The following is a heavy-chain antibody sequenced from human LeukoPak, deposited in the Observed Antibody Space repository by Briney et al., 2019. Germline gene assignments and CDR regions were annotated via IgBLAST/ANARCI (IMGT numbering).Heavy chain of an antibody. J-gene: IGHJ3*02. CDR3: ATTLYSGIHGDAFDI. D-gene: IGHD1-26*01. CDR1: GYSFTSYW. CDR2: IYPADSET. V-gene: IGHV5-51*03. Sequence: GESLKISCQGSGYSFTSYWIGWVRQMPGKSLEWMGNIYPADSETRYSPSFQGQVTISADKSISTAYLQWSSLKASDTAMYYCATTLYSGIHGDAFDIWGQGTMVTVSS.